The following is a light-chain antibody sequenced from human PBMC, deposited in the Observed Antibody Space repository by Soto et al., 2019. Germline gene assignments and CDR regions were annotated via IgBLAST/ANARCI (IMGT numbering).Light chain of an antibody. CDR3: LLSYSGAWV. J-gene: IGLJ3*02. CDR2: ETT. Sequence: QAVVTQEPSLTVSPGGTVTLTCGSSTGAVTSRHYPYWFQQKPGQAPRTLIYETTNKHSWTPARFSGSLPGGKVALTLSGAQPEDEAEYYCLLSYSGAWVFGGGTKLTVL. V-gene: IGLV7-46*01. CDR1: TGAVTSRHY.